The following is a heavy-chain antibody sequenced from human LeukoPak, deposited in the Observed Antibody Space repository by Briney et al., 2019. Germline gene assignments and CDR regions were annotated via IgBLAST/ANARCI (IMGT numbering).Heavy chain of an antibody. J-gene: IGHJ6*04. Sequence: GGSLRLSCAASGFTFSSYWMHWVRQAPGKGLVWVSRINSDGSSTSYADSVKGRFTISRDNAKNTLYLQMNSLRAEDTAVYYSARGLPSTSCYGCPLYYYGMDVWGKGTTVTVSS. CDR3: ARGLPSTSCYGCPLYYYGMDV. CDR1: GFTFSSYW. D-gene: IGHD2-2*01. CDR2: INSDGSST. V-gene: IGHV3-74*01.